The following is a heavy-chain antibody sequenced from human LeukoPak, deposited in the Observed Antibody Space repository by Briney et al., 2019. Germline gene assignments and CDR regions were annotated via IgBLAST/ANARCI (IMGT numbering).Heavy chain of an antibody. Sequence: SVKVSCKAPGFTFTSSAMQWVRQARGQRLEWIGWIVVGSGNTNYAQKFQERVTITRDMSTSTAYMELSSLRSEDTAVYYCAADPDILTGYWGLDAFDIWGQGTMVTVSS. CDR3: AADPDILTGYWGLDAFDI. D-gene: IGHD3-9*01. CDR2: IVVGSGNT. CDR1: GFTFTSSA. V-gene: IGHV1-58*02. J-gene: IGHJ3*02.